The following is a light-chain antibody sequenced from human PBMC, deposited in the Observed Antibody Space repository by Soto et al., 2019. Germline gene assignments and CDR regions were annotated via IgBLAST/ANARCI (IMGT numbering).Light chain of an antibody. Sequence: ESVLTQSPGTLSLSPGESATLSCRASQTIGSSYLAWYQQRPGQAPRLLIYGGANRATGIPDRFSATGSETDFTLAISRLEPEDFAVYYCQQYRTPSQTFGQGTKVDIK. J-gene: IGKJ1*01. V-gene: IGKV3-20*01. CDR2: GGA. CDR3: QQYRTPSQT. CDR1: QTIGSSY.